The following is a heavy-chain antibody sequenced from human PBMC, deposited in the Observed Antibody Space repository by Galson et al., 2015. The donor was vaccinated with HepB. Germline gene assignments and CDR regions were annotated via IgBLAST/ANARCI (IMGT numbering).Heavy chain of an antibody. CDR2: ISGSGGST. D-gene: IGHD6-6*01. Sequence: LRLSCAASGFTFSSYAMSWVRQAPGKGLEWVSAISGSGGSTYYADSVKGRFTISRDNSKNTLYLQMNSLRAEDTAVYYCAKATIAARRRYDYWGQGTLVTVSS. V-gene: IGHV3-23*01. J-gene: IGHJ4*02. CDR3: AKATIAARRRYDY. CDR1: GFTFSSYA.